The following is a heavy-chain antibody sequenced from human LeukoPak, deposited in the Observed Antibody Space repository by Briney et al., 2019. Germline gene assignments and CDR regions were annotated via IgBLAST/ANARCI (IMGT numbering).Heavy chain of an antibody. CDR3: ARGVAGTAYYFDY. D-gene: IGHD6-19*01. Sequence: ASVKVSCKASGYTFTVYYMHWVRQAPGQGLEWMGWINPNSGGTNYAQKFQGWVTMTRDTSISTAYMELSRLRSDDTAVYYCARGVAGTAYYFDYWGQGTLVTVSS. CDR1: GYTFTVYY. V-gene: IGHV1-2*04. J-gene: IGHJ4*02. CDR2: INPNSGGT.